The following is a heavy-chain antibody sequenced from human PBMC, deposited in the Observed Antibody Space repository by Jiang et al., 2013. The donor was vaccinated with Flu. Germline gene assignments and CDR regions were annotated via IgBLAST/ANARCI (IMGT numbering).Heavy chain of an antibody. CDR3: ARKGIAVGLGNLGTGGLDV. CDR2: IYYTGRT. CDR1: GGSISSTTSY. Sequence: GPGLVKPSETLSLTCTVSGGSISSTTSYWGWIRQPPGKGLEWIGTIYYTGRTADNPSLKSRVTISVDTSKNQFSLKLSSVTAADTAVYYCARKGIAVGLGNLGTGGLDVWGKGTTVTVSS. D-gene: IGHD6-19*01. J-gene: IGHJ6*04. V-gene: IGHV4-39*07.